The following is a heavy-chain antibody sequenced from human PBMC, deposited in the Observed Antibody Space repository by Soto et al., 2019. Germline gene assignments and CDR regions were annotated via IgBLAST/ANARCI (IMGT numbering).Heavy chain of an antibody. CDR2: IYYSGST. V-gene: IGHV4-31*03. CDR3: ARTSYDSSGTAADP. J-gene: IGHJ5*02. Sequence: QVQLQESGPGLVKPSQTLSLTCTVSGGSISSGGSYWSWIRQHPGKGLEWIGYIYYSGSTYYNPSLKSRVTISVDTSKKQFALNLSSVTAADTAVYYCARTSYDSSGTAADPWGQRTLVTVSS. D-gene: IGHD3-22*01. CDR1: GGSISSGGSY.